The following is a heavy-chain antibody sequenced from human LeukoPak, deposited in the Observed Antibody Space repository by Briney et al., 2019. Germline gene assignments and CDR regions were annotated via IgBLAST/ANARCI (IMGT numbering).Heavy chain of an antibody. Sequence: GGSLRLSCAASGFTFSNYGMHGVRQAPGKGLEWVAVISYDGSNKYYADSVKGRFTISRDNSKNTLYLQMNSLRAEDTAVYYCARDRYYGSGSYWFDYWGQGTLVTVSS. CDR1: GFTFSNYG. CDR3: ARDRYYGSGSYWFDY. J-gene: IGHJ4*02. D-gene: IGHD3-10*01. CDR2: ISYDGSNK. V-gene: IGHV3-30*19.